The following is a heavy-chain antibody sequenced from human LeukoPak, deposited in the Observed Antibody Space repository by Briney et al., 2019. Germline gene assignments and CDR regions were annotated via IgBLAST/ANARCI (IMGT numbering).Heavy chain of an antibody. Sequence: SETLSLICTVSGGSISSYYWSWIRQPPGKGLEWIGYIYYSGSTNYNPSLKSRVTISVDTSKNQFSLKLSSVTAADTAVYYCARQSITDFDYWGQGTLVTVSS. V-gene: IGHV4-59*01. D-gene: IGHD1-14*01. CDR1: GGSISSYY. CDR2: IYYSGST. J-gene: IGHJ4*02. CDR3: ARQSITDFDY.